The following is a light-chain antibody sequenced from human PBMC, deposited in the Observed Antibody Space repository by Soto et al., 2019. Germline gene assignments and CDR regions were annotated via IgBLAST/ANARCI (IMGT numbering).Light chain of an antibody. CDR3: AAWDDSLNGHVV. CDR1: SSNIGSNT. V-gene: IGLV1-44*01. Sequence: QSVLTQPPSASGTPGQRVTIFCSGSSSNIGSNTVNWYQQITGTAPKLLIYNDNQRPSGVPDRFSGSKSGTSGSLAISGLQSEDEGDYYCAAWDDSLNGHVVFGGGTKLTVL. J-gene: IGLJ2*01. CDR2: NDN.